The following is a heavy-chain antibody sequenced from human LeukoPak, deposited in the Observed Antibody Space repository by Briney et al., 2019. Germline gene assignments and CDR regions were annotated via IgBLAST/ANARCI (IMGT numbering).Heavy chain of an antibody. V-gene: IGHV4-34*01. CDR1: GGSFSGYY. CDR3: ARGQQQPDY. Sequence: SETLSLTCAVYGGSFSGYYWSWIRQPPGKGLEWIGEINHSGSTNYNPSLKSRVTISVDTSKNQFSLKLSSVAAADTAVYYCARGQQQPDYWGQGTLVTVSS. CDR2: INHSGST. J-gene: IGHJ4*02. D-gene: IGHD6-13*01.